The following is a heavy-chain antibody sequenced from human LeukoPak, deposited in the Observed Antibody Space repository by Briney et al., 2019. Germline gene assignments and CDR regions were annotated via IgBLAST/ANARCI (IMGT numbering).Heavy chain of an antibody. J-gene: IGHJ4*02. D-gene: IGHD6-19*01. Sequence: GGSLRLSCAASGFTFNKYDMHRVRQRTGKGLEWVSVIGTTGDTFYSDSVKGRFTISRENPETSLNLQMDSLRAEDTAVYYCARDAGEAVTGTIYDCWGQGTLVTVSS. V-gene: IGHV3-13*01. CDR3: ARDAGEAVTGTIYDC. CDR1: GFTFNKYD. CDR2: IGTTGDT.